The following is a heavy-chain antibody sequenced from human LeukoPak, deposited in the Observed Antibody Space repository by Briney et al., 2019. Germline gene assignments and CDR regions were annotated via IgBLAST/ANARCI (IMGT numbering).Heavy chain of an antibody. Sequence: GGSLRLSCVASGLIFPNYGMSWVRQAPGKGLEWVSTISGDGYRTYYADSVKGRFTISRDNSKNTLYLQMNRLRVDDTAIYHCAKDEDRFMPVPPTHFAYWAKGPLVTVS. CDR1: GLIFPNYG. D-gene: IGHD2-2*01. CDR2: ISGDGYRT. V-gene: IGHV3-23*01. J-gene: IGHJ4*02. CDR3: AKDEDRFMPVPPTHFAY.